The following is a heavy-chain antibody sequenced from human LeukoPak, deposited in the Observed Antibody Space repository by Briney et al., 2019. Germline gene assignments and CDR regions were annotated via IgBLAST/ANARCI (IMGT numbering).Heavy chain of an antibody. D-gene: IGHD6-19*01. CDR1: GFTFSSYW. CDR3: ARVPNSAVATIYMDV. V-gene: IGHV3-7*01. J-gene: IGHJ6*03. Sequence: SGGSLRLSCAASGFTFSSYWMSWVRQAPGKGLEWVANIKQDGSEKYYVDSVKGRFTISRDNAKNSLYLQMNSLRAEDTAVYYCARVPNSAVATIYMDVWGKGTTVTVSS. CDR2: IKQDGSEK.